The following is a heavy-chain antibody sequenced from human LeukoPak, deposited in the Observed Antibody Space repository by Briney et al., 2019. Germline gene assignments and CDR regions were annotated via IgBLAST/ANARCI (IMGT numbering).Heavy chain of an antibody. Sequence: SVKVSCKASGGTVSSFTISWVRQATGQGLEWRRRIIPILGIANYAQKFQGRITITADKSTSTAYMELSSLRSEDAAVYYCARQRSDNYYDSSGYHDYWGQGTLVTVSS. J-gene: IGHJ4*02. D-gene: IGHD3-22*01. CDR2: IIPILGIA. V-gene: IGHV1-69*02. CDR3: ARQRSDNYYDSSGYHDY. CDR1: GGTVSSFT.